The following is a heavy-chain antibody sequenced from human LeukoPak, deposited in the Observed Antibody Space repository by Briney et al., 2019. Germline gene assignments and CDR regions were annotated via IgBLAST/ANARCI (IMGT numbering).Heavy chain of an antibody. CDR3: ASGGSYYPLFDY. J-gene: IGHJ4*02. V-gene: IGHV3-7*01. D-gene: IGHD1-26*01. Sequence: GGSRRLSCAASGFTFSNYWMSWVRQAPGKGLEWVANIKQDGSEKYYVESVKGRFTISRDNAKNSLYLQMNSLRAEDTALYYCASGGSYYPLFDYWGQGTLVTVSS. CDR2: IKQDGSEK. CDR1: GFTFSNYW.